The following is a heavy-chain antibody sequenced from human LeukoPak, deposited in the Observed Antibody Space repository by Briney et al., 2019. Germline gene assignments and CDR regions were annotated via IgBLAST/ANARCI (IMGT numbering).Heavy chain of an antibody. Sequence: PSETLSLTCTVSGYSISSGYYWGWIRQPPGKGLEWIGSIYHSGSTYYNPSLKSRVTISVDTSKNQFSLKLSSVTAADTAVYYCARVGAYSSSAKTNYYYYYMDVWGKGTTVTVSS. D-gene: IGHD6-13*01. J-gene: IGHJ6*03. CDR3: ARVGAYSSSAKTNYYYYYMDV. CDR2: IYHSGST. CDR1: GYSISSGYY. V-gene: IGHV4-38-2*02.